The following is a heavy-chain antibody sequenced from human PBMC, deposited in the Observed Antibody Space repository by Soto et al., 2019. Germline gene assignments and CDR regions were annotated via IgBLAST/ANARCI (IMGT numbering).Heavy chain of an antibody. CDR1: GFTFSKAW. Sequence: EVQLVESGGGLVKPGGSLILSCAASGFTFSKAWVSWVRQAPGKGLEWVGRLKSKSAGGTSDYAAPVKGRFIISRDDSKHTLYLQMNTLKTEDTAVYHCTTDGGVTAYPLFWAWGQGTLVTVSS. J-gene: IGHJ5*02. D-gene: IGHD2-21*02. CDR3: TTDGGVTAYPLFWA. CDR2: LKSKSAGGTS. V-gene: IGHV3-15*01.